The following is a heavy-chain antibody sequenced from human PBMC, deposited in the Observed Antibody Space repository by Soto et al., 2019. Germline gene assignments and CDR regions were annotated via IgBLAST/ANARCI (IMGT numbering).Heavy chain of an antibody. V-gene: IGHV4-34*01. Sequence: TLSLTCAVYGVSFSGYYWSWIRQPPGKGLEWIGEINHSGSTNYNPSLKSRVTISVDTSKNQFSLKLSSVTAADTAVYYCAREEVPLDYWGQGTLVTVSS. J-gene: IGHJ4*02. CDR1: GVSFSGYY. CDR3: AREEVPLDY. CDR2: INHSGST.